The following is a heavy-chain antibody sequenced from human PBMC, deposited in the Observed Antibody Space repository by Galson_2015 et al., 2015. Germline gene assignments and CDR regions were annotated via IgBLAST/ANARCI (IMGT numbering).Heavy chain of an antibody. V-gene: IGHV7-4-1*02. Sequence: SVKVSCKASGYTFTSYAMNWVRQAPGQGLEWMGWINTNTGNPTYAQGFTGRFVFSLDTSVSTAYLQISSLKAEDTAVYYCAILGVVPAGAGWFDPWGQGTLVTVSS. CDR1: GYTFTSYA. J-gene: IGHJ5*02. CDR2: INTNTGNP. CDR3: AILGVVPAGAGWFDP. D-gene: IGHD2-2*01.